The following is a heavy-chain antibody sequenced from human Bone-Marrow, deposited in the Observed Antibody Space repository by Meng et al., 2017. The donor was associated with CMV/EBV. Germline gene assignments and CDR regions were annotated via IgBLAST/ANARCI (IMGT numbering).Heavy chain of an antibody. Sequence: SGFTFSDYYMNWIRQAPGKGLEWVSYISRGGNTIYYTDSVKGRFAISRDNAKNSLYLQMNSLRAEDTAVYYCAREGYDSGDYIAGDYWGQGTLVTVSS. V-gene: IGHV3-11*01. CDR1: GFTFSDYY. J-gene: IGHJ4*02. CDR3: AREGYDSGDYIAGDY. CDR2: ISRGGNTI. D-gene: IGHD3-22*01.